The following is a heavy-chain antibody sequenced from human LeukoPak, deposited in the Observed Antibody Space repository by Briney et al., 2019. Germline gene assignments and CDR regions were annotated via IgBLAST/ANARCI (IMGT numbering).Heavy chain of an antibody. V-gene: IGHV3-21*01. CDR1: GFTFSSYS. D-gene: IGHD3-22*01. CDR3: ARAAGDSSGYYHESYYFDY. CDR2: ISSSSSYI. Sequence: GSLRLSCAASGFTFSSYSMNWVRQAPGKGLEWVSSISSSSSYIYYADSVKGRFTISRDNAKNSLYLQMNSLRAEDTAVYYCARAAGDSSGYYHESYYFDYWGQGTLVTVSS. J-gene: IGHJ4*02.